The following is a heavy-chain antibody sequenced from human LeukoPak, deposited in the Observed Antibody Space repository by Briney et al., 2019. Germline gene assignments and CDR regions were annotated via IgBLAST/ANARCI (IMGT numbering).Heavy chain of an antibody. D-gene: IGHD3-10*01. J-gene: IGHJ6*03. CDR1: GYTFTNYG. CDR3: ARGLYGSTKHYYYYMDV. Sequence: GASVKVSCKTSGYTFTNYGISWVRQAPGQGPEWMGWISPNSGNTNYAQRLQGRVTMTTDTSTTTVYMELRSLRSDDTAVYYCARGLYGSTKHYYYYMDVWGKGTTVTVSS. CDR2: ISPNSGNT. V-gene: IGHV1-18*01.